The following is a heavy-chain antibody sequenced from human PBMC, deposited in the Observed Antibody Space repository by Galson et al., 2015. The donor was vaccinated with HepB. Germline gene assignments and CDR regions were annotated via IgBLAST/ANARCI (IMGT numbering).Heavy chain of an antibody. V-gene: IGHV3-74*01. J-gene: IGHJ4*02. CDR2: INSDGSST. CDR3: ARERRYSSSSNYFAY. CDR1: GFTFSSYW. Sequence: SLRLSCAASGFTFSSYWMHWVRQAPGKGLVWVSRINSDGSSTSYADSGKGRFTISRDNAKNTLYLQMNSLRAEDTAVYYCARERRYSSSSNYFAYWGQGSLVTVSS. D-gene: IGHD6-13*01.